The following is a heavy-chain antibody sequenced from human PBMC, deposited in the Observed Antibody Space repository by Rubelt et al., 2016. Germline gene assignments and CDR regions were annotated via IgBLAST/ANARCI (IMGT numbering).Heavy chain of an antibody. Sequence: QPQLQESGPGLVKPSETLSLTCTVFGDSITSSSYYWGWIRRPPGKGLEWIGEINHSGSTNYNPSLNSRVTISVDTSKNQCSLKLSSVTAGDTAVEYGARGPDYYGSGSQDYWGQGTLVTVSS. D-gene: IGHD3-10*01. CDR3: ARGPDYYGSGSQDY. J-gene: IGHJ4*02. CDR1: GDSITSSSYY. CDR2: INHSGST. V-gene: IGHV4-39*07.